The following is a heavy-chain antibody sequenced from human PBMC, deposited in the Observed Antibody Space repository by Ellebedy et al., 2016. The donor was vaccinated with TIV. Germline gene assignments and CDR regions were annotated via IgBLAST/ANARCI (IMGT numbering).Heavy chain of an antibody. D-gene: IGHD4-23*01. CDR2: ISSSSSTI. Sequence: GESLKISCAASGFTFSSYSMNWVRQAPGKGLEWVSYISSSSSTIYYADSVNGRFTISRDNAKNSLYLQMNSLRAEDTAVYYCARAGDGGNSGGVFDIWGQGTMVTVSS. V-gene: IGHV3-48*04. CDR1: GFTFSSYS. J-gene: IGHJ3*02. CDR3: ARAGDGGNSGGVFDI.